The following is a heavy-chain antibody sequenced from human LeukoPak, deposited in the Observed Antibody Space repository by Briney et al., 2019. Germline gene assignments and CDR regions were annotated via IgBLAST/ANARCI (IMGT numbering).Heavy chain of an antibody. V-gene: IGHV3-23*01. D-gene: IGHD3-3*01. CDR3: ARDERLLSFLK. J-gene: IGHJ4*02. CDR2: ITGSGGST. CDR1: GFTVSSNY. Sequence: GGSLRLSCAASGFTVSSNYTSWVRQAPGKGLEWVSGITGSGGSTYYADSVKGRFTISRDNSKNTLYLQMNSLRAEDTAIYYCARDERLLSFLKWGQGTLVTVSS.